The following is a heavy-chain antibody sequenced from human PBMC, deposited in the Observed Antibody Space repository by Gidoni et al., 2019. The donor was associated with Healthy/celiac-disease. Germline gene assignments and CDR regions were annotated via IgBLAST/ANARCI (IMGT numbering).Heavy chain of an antibody. CDR3: ARSAVPAAIKSYRVGWFDP. Sequence: QVQLVQSGAEVKKPGSSVKVSCKASGGTFSSYAISWVRQAPGQGLEWMGRIIPILGIANYAQKFQGRVTITADKSTSTAYMELSSLRSEDTAVYYCARSAVPAAIKSYRVGWFDPWGQGTLVTVSS. CDR2: IIPILGIA. D-gene: IGHD2-2*02. V-gene: IGHV1-69*04. CDR1: GGTFSSYA. J-gene: IGHJ5*02.